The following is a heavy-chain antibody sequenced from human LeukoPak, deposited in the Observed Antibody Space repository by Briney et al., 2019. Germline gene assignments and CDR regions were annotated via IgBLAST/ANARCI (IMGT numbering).Heavy chain of an antibody. V-gene: IGHV4-4*07. D-gene: IGHD4-17*01. CDR2: IYTSGST. J-gene: IGHJ4*02. CDR1: GGSISSYY. CDR3: ARGSRRTSTDYFDY. Sequence: SETLSLTCTVSGGSISSYYWSWIRQPAGMGLEWIGRIYTSGSTNYNPSLKSRVTMSVDTSKNQFSLKLSSVTAADTAVYYCARGSRRTSTDYFDYWGQGTLVTVSS.